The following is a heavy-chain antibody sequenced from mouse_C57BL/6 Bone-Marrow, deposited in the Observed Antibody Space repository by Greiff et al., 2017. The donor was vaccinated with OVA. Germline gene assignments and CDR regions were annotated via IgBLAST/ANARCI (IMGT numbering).Heavy chain of an antibody. CDR1: GFSLTSYG. Sequence: VKVEESGPGLVQPSQSLSITCTVSGFSLTSYGVHWVRQPPGKGLEWLGVIWSGGSTDYNAAFISRLSISKDNSKSQVFFKMNSLQADDTAIYYCAKNEGMVPYYFDYWGQGTTLTVSS. J-gene: IGHJ2*01. D-gene: IGHD2-10*02. CDR2: IWSGGST. V-gene: IGHV2-4*01. CDR3: AKNEGMVPYYFDY.